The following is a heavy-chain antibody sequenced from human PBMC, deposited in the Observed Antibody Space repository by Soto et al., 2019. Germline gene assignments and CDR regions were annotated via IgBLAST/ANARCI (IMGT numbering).Heavy chain of an antibody. J-gene: IGHJ6*02. CDR3: AKDTFWVETSLASAGYGTDV. D-gene: IGHD6-13*01. V-gene: IGHV3-43*01. CDR2: ISWDGGST. CDR1: GFTFDDYT. Sequence: EVQLVESGGVVVQPGGSLRLSCAASGFTFDDYTMHWVRQAPGKGLEWVSLISWDGGSTYYADSVKGRFTISRDNSKNSMYLQMNSLRTEDTALYYCAKDTFWVETSLASAGYGTDVWGQGTTVTVSS.